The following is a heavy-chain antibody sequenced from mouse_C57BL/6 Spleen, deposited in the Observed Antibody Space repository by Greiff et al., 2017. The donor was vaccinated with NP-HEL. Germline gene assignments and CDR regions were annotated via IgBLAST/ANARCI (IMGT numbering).Heavy chain of an antibody. CDR2: IRNKANGYTT. CDR3: ARLIYYYGSSRYFDV. D-gene: IGHD1-1*01. CDR1: GFTFTDYY. Sequence: EVKLVESGGGLVQPGGSLSLSCAASGFTFTDYYMSWVRQPPGKALEWLGFIRNKANGYTTEYSASVKGRFTISRDNSQSILYLQMNALRAEDSATYYGARLIYYYGSSRYFDVWGTGTTVTVSS. J-gene: IGHJ1*03. V-gene: IGHV7-3*01.